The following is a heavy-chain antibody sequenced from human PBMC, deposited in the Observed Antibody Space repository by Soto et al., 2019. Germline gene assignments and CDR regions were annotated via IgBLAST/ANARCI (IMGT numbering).Heavy chain of an antibody. CDR2: INAGNGNT. D-gene: IGHD4-17*01. CDR1: GYTFTSYA. Sequence: ASMKVCCKGSGYTFTSYARQLVRPGPRQRLEWMGWINAGNGNTKYSQKFQGRVTITRDTSASTAYMELSSLRSEDTAVYYCARDRHDYGDYGYFDYWGQGTLVTVSS. CDR3: ARDRHDYGDYGYFDY. J-gene: IGHJ4*02. V-gene: IGHV1-3*01.